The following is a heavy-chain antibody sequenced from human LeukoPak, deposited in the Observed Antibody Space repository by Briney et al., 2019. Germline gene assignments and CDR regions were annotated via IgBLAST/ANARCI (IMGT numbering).Heavy chain of an antibody. CDR2: IKQDGSAE. CDR1: EFTFSSSW. CDR3: ARDSPSGSYGY. Sequence: GGSLRLSCAASEFTFSSSWMTWVRQAPGKGLEWVANIKQDGSAEYYVDSVKGRFTISRDNAKNSLYLQMNSLRAEDTAVYYCARDSPSGSYGYWGQGTLVTVSS. J-gene: IGHJ4*02. D-gene: IGHD1-26*01. V-gene: IGHV3-7*05.